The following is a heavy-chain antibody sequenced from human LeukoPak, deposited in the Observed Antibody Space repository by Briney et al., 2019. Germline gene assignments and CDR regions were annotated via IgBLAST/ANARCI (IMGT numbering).Heavy chain of an antibody. CDR2: ISGGGST. V-gene: IGHV3-23*01. D-gene: IGHD1-26*01. CDR3: AKGGKWDVTPFDY. Sequence: GGSLRLSCAASEFTFTSYSMNWVRQAPGKGLEWVSTISGGGSTYHADSVKGRFTISRDNSKNTLYLQVNSLRAEDTAVYYCAKGGKWDVTPFDYWGQGTLVTVSS. J-gene: IGHJ4*02. CDR1: EFTFTSYS.